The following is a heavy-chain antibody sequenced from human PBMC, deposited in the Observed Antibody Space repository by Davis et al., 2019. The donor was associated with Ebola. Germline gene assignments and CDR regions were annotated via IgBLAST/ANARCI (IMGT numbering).Heavy chain of an antibody. D-gene: IGHD3-10*01. CDR2: ISSSSSTI. Sequence: GESLKISCAASGFTFSSYSVNWVRQAPGKGLEWVSYISSSSSTIYYADSVKGRFTISRDNAKNSLYLQMNSLRDEDTAVYYCARADYGSGSSYGMDIWGKGTTVTVYS. CDR1: GFTFSSYS. V-gene: IGHV3-48*02. CDR3: ARADYGSGSSYGMDI. J-gene: IGHJ6*04.